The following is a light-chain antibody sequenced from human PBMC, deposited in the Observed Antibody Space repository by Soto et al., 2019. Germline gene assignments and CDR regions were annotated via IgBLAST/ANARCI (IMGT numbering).Light chain of an antibody. CDR2: KVS. CDR3: MQGTHWPPYT. CDR1: QSLVYSDGNTY. J-gene: IGKJ2*01. V-gene: IGKV2-30*01. Sequence: DVVMTQSPLSLPVTLGQPASISCRSSQSLVYSDGNTYLHWFQQRPGQSPRRLIYKVSNRDAGVPDRFSGSGSGTDFTLKISRVEAEDVGIYDCMQGTHWPPYTFGQGTKLAIK.